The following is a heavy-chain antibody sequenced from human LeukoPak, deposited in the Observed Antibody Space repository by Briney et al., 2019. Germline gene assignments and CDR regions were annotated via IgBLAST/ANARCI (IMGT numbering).Heavy chain of an antibody. V-gene: IGHV3-30*02. D-gene: IGHD2-15*01. Sequence: GGSLRLSCAASGFTFRNYAMYWVRQAPGKGLQWVAFTNYDGSDRCYADSVKGRFTVSRDNPKNTLYLQMNSLRTEDTAVYYCAKDLPDRYSLEYWGQGTMVTVPS. CDR1: GFTFRNYA. CDR3: AKDLPDRYSLEY. CDR2: TNYDGSDR. J-gene: IGHJ4*02.